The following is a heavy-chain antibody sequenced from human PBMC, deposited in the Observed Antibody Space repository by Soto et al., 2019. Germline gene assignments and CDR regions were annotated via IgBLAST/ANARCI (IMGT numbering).Heavy chain of an antibody. Sequence: EASVKVSCKASGGTFSSYAISWVRQAPGQGLEWMGGIIPIFGTANYAQKFQGRVTITADESTSTAYMELSSLRSEDTAVYYCAREHPDGYNYDGDYWGQGTLVTVSS. CDR1: GGTFSSYA. CDR2: IIPIFGTA. D-gene: IGHD5-12*01. CDR3: AREHPDGYNYDGDY. J-gene: IGHJ4*02. V-gene: IGHV1-69*13.